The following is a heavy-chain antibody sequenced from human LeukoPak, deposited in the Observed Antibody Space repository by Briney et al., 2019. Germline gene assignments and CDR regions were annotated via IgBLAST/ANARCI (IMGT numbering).Heavy chain of an antibody. D-gene: IGHD4-23*01. V-gene: IGHV1-2*02. CDR2: INPNSGVT. Sequence: ASVTVSCKASGYTFTGFYMHWVRQAPGQGLEWMGWINPNSGVTNYPQKFQGRVTMTTDTSITTAYMELSGLRSDDTAVYYCARTQTLDYWGQGTLVTVSS. CDR3: ARTQTLDY. CDR1: GYTFTGFY. J-gene: IGHJ4*02.